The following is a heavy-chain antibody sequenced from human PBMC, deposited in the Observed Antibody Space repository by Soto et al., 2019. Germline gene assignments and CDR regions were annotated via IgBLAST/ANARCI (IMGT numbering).Heavy chain of an antibody. CDR3: ARVSLVGPSGGRYFDY. J-gene: IGHJ4*02. D-gene: IGHD1-26*01. V-gene: IGHV3-72*01. Sequence: EVQLVESGGGLVQPGGSLRLSCAASGFTFSANYLDWVRKAPGKGRGWVGRIKNKANSYTTEYAASVEGRFTISREDSQNSLYLQMNSLKTEDTAVYYCARVSLVGPSGGRYFDYWGQGSQVAVSS. CDR1: GFTFSANY. CDR2: IKNKANSYTT.